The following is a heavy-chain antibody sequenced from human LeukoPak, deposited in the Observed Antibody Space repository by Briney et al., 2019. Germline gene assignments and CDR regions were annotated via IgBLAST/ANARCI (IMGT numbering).Heavy chain of an antibody. CDR2: MYYAGST. CDR1: GGSISTTSYY. V-gene: IGHV4-39*01. CDR3: ASRPPVSGYVVS. J-gene: IGHJ4*02. D-gene: IGHD5-12*01. Sequence: SETLSLTCNVSGGSISTTSYYWGWIRRSPGKGLEWIASMYYAGSTYHNPSLKSRVTISIDTSKNQVSMNLTSVTAADTAVYYCASRPPVSGYVVSWGQGTLVTVSS.